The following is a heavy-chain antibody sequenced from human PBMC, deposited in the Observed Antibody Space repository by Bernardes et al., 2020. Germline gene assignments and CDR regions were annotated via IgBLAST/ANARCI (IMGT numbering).Heavy chain of an antibody. Sequence: LRLSRAASGFSFRTTCMHWVRQTPGPGLEWLAMMYSHGSHKDYLPSVKGRFTISRDNSKNTLYLQMNNLRVEDTAVYYCARGPGGPGYSFRGLDVWGPGTPV. CDR2: MYSHGSHK. CDR3: ARGPGGPGYSFRGLDV. D-gene: IGHD3-22*01. J-gene: IGHJ6*02. V-gene: IGHV3-33*01. CDR1: GFSFRTTC.